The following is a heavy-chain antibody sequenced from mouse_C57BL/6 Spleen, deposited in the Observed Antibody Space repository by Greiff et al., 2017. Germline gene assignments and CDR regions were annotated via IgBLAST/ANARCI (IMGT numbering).Heavy chain of an antibody. V-gene: IGHV1-61*01. D-gene: IGHD1-1*01. CDR2: IYPSDSET. CDR1: GYTFTSYW. CDR3: ARRGYYYGSSPFAY. Sequence: QVQLQQPGAELVRPGSSVKLSCKASGYTFTSYWMDWVKQRPGQGLEWIGNIYPSDSETHYNQKFKDKATLTVDKSASTAYMQLSSLTSEDSAVYYCARRGYYYGSSPFAYWGQGTLVTVSA. J-gene: IGHJ3*01.